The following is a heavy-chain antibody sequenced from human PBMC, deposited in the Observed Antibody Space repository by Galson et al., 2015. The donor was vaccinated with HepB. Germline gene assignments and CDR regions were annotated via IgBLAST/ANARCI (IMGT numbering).Heavy chain of an antibody. J-gene: IGHJ5*02. CDR2: ISWNSGSI. V-gene: IGHV3-9*01. CDR3: AKGTGQQLVWWFDP. Sequence: SLRLSCAASGFTFDDYAMHWVRQAPGKGLEWVSGISWNSGSIGYADSVKGRFTISRDNAKNSLYLQMNSLRAEDTALYYCAKGTGQQLVWWFDPWGQGTLVTVSS. CDR1: GFTFDDYA. D-gene: IGHD6-13*01.